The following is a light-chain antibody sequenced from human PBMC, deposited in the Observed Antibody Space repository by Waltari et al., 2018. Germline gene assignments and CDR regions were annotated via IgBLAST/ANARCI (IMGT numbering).Light chain of an antibody. CDR1: QSVSSSY. CDR2: GAS. J-gene: IGKJ3*01. CDR3: QQYGSSPFG. Sequence: RASQSVSSSYLAWYQQKPGQAPRLLIYGASSRATGIPDRFSGSGSGTDFTLTISRLEPEDFAVYYCQQYGSSPFGFGPGTKVDIK. V-gene: IGKV3-20*01.